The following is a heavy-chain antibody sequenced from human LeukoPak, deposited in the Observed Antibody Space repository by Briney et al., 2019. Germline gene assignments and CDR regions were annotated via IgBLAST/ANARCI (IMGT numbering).Heavy chain of an antibody. V-gene: IGHV4-39*01. CDR2: IFYSGTT. CDR3: ARYTGEDNWFDP. J-gene: IGHJ5*02. Sequence: PSETLSLTCTVSGGSISSTTDYWGWIRQPPGKGLEWIGSIFYSGTTYYNPSLKSRVTISVDTSKNQFSLKLSSVTAADTAVYYCARYTGEDNWFDPWGQGTLVTVSS. D-gene: IGHD7-27*01. CDR1: GGSISSTTDY.